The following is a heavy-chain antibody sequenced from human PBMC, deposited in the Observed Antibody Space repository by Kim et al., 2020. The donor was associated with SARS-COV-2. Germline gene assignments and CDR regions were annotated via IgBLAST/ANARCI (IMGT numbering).Heavy chain of an antibody. Sequence: ASVKVSCKASGYTFTSYYMHWVRQAPGQGLEWMGIINHSGGSTSYAQKFQGRVTMTRDTSTSTVYMELSSLRSEDTAVYYCARPVNYDFWSGQGYYFDYWGQGTLVTVSS. V-gene: IGHV1-46*01. CDR2: INHSGGST. CDR3: ARPVNYDFWSGQGYYFDY. D-gene: IGHD3-3*01. CDR1: GYTFTSYY. J-gene: IGHJ4*02.